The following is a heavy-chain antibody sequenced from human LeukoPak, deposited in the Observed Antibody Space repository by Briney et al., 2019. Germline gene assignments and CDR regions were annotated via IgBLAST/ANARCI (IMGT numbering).Heavy chain of an antibody. CDR3: AKARDFQTQFDY. V-gene: IGHV3-30*02. CDR2: IRYDGSNK. J-gene: IGHJ4*02. Sequence: PGGSLRLSCAASGFTFSSYGMHWVRQAPGKGLEWVAFIRYDGSNKYYADSVKGRFTISRDNSKNTLYLQMNSLRAEDTAVYYCAKARDFQTQFDYWGQGTLVTVSS. D-gene: IGHD3/OR15-3a*01. CDR1: GFTFSSYG.